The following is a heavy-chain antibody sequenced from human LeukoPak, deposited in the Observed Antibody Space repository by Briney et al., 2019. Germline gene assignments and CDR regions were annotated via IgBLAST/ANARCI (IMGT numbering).Heavy chain of an antibody. CDR3: AREKNVLLWFGEYRGHY. J-gene: IGHJ4*02. CDR1: GFPFSDYY. Sequence: PGGSLRLSYAASGFPFSDYYMSWIRQAPGKGLEWVSYISSSGSTIYYADSVKGRFTISRDNAKNSLYLQMNSLRAEDTAVYYCAREKNVLLWFGEYRGHYWGQGTLVTVSS. CDR2: ISSSGSTI. V-gene: IGHV3-11*01. D-gene: IGHD3-10*01.